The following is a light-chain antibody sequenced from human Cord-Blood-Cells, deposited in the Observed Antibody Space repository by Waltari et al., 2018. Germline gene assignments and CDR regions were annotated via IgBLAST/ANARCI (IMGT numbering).Light chain of an antibody. CDR1: QSVLYSANNKNY. V-gene: IGKV4-1*01. CDR3: QQYYSTPPT. Sequence: DIVMTQSPDSLAVSLGERATINCKSSQSVLYSANNKNYLAWYQQKPGRPPKLLIDWASTRESGVPDRFSGSGSGTDFTLTISSLQAEDVAVYYCQQYYSTPPTFGQGTKVEIK. J-gene: IGKJ1*01. CDR2: WAS.